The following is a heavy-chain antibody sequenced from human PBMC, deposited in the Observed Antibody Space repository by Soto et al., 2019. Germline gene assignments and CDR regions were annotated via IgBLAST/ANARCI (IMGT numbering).Heavy chain of an antibody. V-gene: IGHV4-39*07. Sequence: SETLSLTCTVSGGSISSSSYYWAWVRQPPGKGLEWIGNVYYSGTTYYNPSLKSRVTISGDTSKNQFSLKLSSVTAADTAVYYCARANYDILTGYVNWFDPWGQGTLVTVSS. D-gene: IGHD3-9*01. CDR1: GGSISSSSYY. J-gene: IGHJ5*02. CDR3: ARANYDILTGYVNWFDP. CDR2: VYYSGTT.